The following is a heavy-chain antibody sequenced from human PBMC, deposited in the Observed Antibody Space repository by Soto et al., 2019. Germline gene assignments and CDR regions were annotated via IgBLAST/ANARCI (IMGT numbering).Heavy chain of an antibody. CDR3: ARGVSMVRGVIAPGMDV. CDR1: GYTFTGYY. Sequence: ASVKISCKASGYTFTGYYMPWVRQAPGQGLERMGWINPNSGATDYAQKFQGCVTMTRGTSISTAHMEVSRLRSDDTAVYYCARGVSMVRGVIAPGMDVWGQGTTVTVSS. V-gene: IGHV1-2*04. D-gene: IGHD3-10*01. CDR2: INPNSGAT. J-gene: IGHJ6*02.